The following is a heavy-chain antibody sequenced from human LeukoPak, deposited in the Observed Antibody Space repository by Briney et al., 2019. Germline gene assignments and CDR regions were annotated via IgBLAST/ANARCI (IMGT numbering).Heavy chain of an antibody. CDR3: AKDSRGGGNYYYYYYMDV. Sequence: GGSLRLSCAASGFTFSSYGMHWVRQAPGKGLEWVAFIRYDGSNKYYADSVKGRFTISRDNSKNTLHLQMNSLRAEDTAVYYCAKDSRGGGNYYYYYYMDVWGTGTTVTVSS. V-gene: IGHV3-30*02. CDR2: IRYDGSNK. D-gene: IGHD3-16*01. CDR1: GFTFSSYG. J-gene: IGHJ6*03.